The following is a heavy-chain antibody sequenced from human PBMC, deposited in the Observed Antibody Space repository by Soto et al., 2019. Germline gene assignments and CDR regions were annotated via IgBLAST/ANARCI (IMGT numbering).Heavy chain of an antibody. D-gene: IGHD3-3*01. CDR2: IYYSGST. V-gene: IGHV4-59*08. CDR3: ARGVGYYDFWSGYFPARHYYYYYMDV. CDR1: GGSISSYY. Sequence: QVQLQESGPGLVKPSETLSLTCTVSGGSISSYYWSWIRQPPGKGLEWIGYIYYSGSTNYNPSLKNRISISVDTSKNQFALKLSSVTAADPAVYYCARGVGYYDFWSGYFPARHYYYYYMDVWGKGTTVTVSS. J-gene: IGHJ6*03.